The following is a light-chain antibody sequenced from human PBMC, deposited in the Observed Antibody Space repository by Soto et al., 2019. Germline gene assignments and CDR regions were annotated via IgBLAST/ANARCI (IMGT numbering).Light chain of an antibody. Sequence: VLTQSSSASASLGSSVKLTCTLSSGHSFYIIAWHQQQPGKAPRSLMKLEGSGSYRKESGVPDRFSGSSSGADRYLTISNLQFEDEAEYYCETWDSTTQVFGGGTKLTVL. CDR2: LEGSGSY. V-gene: IGLV4-60*02. J-gene: IGLJ3*02. CDR1: SGHSFYI. CDR3: ETWDSTTQV.